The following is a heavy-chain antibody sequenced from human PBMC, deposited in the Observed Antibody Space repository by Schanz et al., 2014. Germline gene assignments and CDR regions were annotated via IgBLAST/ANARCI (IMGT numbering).Heavy chain of an antibody. J-gene: IGHJ4*02. CDR2: IVPIAGIT. CDR1: GYTFTSYG. CDR3: ARGRGFYDY. D-gene: IGHD3-10*01. V-gene: IGHV1-18*01. Sequence: QVQLVQSGAEVKKPGASVKVSCKASGYTFTSYGISWVRQAPGQGLEWMGRIVPIAGITNYAQRFQGRVTITADKSSDTAYMELSSLRSEDTAVYYCARGRGFYDYWGQGTLVTVSS.